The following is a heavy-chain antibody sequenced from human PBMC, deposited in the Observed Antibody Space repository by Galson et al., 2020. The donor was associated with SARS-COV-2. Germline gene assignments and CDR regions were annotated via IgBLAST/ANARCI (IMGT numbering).Heavy chain of an antibody. CDR2: INIGGNT. CDR3: ARGHRGVVPSYVLGLGPWYSYYHMDD. J-gene: IGHJ6*03. CDR1: DGTSRGYS. D-gene: IGHD3-10*01. V-gene: IGHV4-34*01. Sequence: SEILTLTCAVHDGTSRGYSWTWIRQSPGKGLEGIEEINIGGNTNYSPSLRSGVTLSVDTSKNQFSLKLRSVTAADTALYYCARGHRGVVPSYVLGLGPWYSYYHMDDGAQGTTGTVSS.